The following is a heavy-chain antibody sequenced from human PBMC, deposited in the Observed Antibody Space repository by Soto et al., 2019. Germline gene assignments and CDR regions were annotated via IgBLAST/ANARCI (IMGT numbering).Heavy chain of an antibody. V-gene: IGHV3-30*18. D-gene: IGHD1-26*01. CDR3: AKDGDSGSYLGY. J-gene: IGHJ4*02. Sequence: QVQLVESGGGVVQPGRSLRLSCAASGFTFSSYGMHWVRQAPGKGLEWVAVISYDGSNKYYADSVKGRFTISRDNSKNTLYLQMNSLRAEDTAVYYCAKDGDSGSYLGYWGQGTLVTVSS. CDR1: GFTFSSYG. CDR2: ISYDGSNK.